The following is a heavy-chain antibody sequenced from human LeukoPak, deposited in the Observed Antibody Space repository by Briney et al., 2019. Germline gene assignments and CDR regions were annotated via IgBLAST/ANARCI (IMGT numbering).Heavy chain of an antibody. CDR2: IRSDGSTI. D-gene: IGHD3-22*01. CDR3: AREGRGFYGDFDY. Sequence: GGSLRLSCSASGFTFSDYDMNWIRQAPGKRLEWISYIRSDGSTIYDADSVRGRFTVSRDNAKNSLYLQMNSLRAEDTAVYYCAREGRGFYGDFDYWGQGILVTVSS. CDR1: GFTFSDYD. V-gene: IGHV3-11*01. J-gene: IGHJ4*02.